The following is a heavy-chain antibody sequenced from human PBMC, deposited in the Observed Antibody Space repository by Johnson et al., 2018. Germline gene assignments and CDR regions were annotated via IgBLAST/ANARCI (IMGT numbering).Heavy chain of an antibody. J-gene: IGHJ1*01. CDR2: ISYDGSNK. Sequence: VQLLESGGGVVQPGRSLRLSCAASGFTFSSYAMHWVRQAPGKGLEWVAVISYDGSNKYYADSVKGRFTISRDNSKNTLYLQMNSLRAEDTAGYYGARALGYCSGGSCYKYFQHWGQGTLVTVSS. V-gene: IGHV3-30-3*01. D-gene: IGHD2-15*01. CDR1: GFTFSSYA. CDR3: ARALGYCSGGSCYKYFQH.